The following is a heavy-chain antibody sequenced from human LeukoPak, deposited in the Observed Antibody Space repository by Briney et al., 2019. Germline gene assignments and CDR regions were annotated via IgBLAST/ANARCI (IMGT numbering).Heavy chain of an antibody. Sequence: SVKVSCKASGGTFSSYAISWVRQAPGQGLEWMGGIIPIFGTANYAQKFQGRVTITTDESTSTAYMELSSLGSEDTAVYYCARGNSGYDYGYYYYYYMDVWGKGTTVTVSS. D-gene: IGHD5-12*01. CDR3: ARGNSGYDYGYYYYYYMDV. J-gene: IGHJ6*03. V-gene: IGHV1-69*05. CDR1: GGTFSSYA. CDR2: IIPIFGTA.